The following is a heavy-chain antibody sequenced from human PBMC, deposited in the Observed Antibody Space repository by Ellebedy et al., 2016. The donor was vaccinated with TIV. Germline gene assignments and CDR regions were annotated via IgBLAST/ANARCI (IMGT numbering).Heavy chain of an antibody. CDR2: INQDGSDK. D-gene: IGHD4-17*01. CDR3: ATDGSYGDYLSPTHAFEM. CDR1: RFSFRSYW. V-gene: IGHV3-7*01. Sequence: GGSLRLSCAASRFSFRSYWMTWVRQAPGKGLEWVANINQDGSDKYYVDSVKGRFTVSRDNAKNSLFLQMNSLRAEDTAVYYCATDGSYGDYLSPTHAFEMWGQGTMLTVSS. J-gene: IGHJ3*02.